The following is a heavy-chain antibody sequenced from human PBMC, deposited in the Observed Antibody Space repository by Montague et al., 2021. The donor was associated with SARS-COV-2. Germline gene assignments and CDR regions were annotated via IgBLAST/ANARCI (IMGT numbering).Heavy chain of an antibody. Sequence: SETLSLTCVVSGAPISPDHWWTWVRLPPGQGLAWAGEIYHTRTTQSKPPRKSRASMSVDKSWNQCSLRLTSVTAADTASYYCARKGSGRSDLAYWGQGTLVTVSS. J-gene: IGHJ4*02. CDR2: IYHTRTT. D-gene: IGHD1-26*01. V-gene: IGHV4-4*02. CDR1: GAPISPDHW. CDR3: ARKGSGRSDLAY.